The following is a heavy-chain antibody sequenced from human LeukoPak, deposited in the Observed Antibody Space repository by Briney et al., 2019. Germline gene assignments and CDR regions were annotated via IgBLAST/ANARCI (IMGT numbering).Heavy chain of an antibody. D-gene: IGHD5-24*01. CDR3: AKGAGNYDY. CDR2: ITGSGGST. CDR1: EFTFSASA. V-gene: IGHV3-23*01. J-gene: IGHJ4*02. Sequence: GGSLRLSRAASEFTFSASALSWVRQAPGKGLEWVSTITGSGGSTYYADSVKGRFTISRDNSKNTLSLQMNSLRAEDTAVYYCAKGAGNYDYSGQGTLVTVYS.